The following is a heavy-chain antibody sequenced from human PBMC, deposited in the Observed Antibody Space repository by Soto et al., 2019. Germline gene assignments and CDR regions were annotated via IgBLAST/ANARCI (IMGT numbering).Heavy chain of an antibody. CDR1: GYTFTSYA. CDR3: AIYYDFWSGHGPQYYFDY. D-gene: IGHD3-3*01. J-gene: IGHJ4*02. Sequence: ASVKVSCKASGYTFTSYAMHWVRQAPGQRLEWMGWINAGNGNTKYSQKFQGRVTITRDTSASTAYMELSSLRSEDTAVYYFAIYYDFWSGHGPQYYFDYWGQGTLVTVSS. CDR2: INAGNGNT. V-gene: IGHV1-3*01.